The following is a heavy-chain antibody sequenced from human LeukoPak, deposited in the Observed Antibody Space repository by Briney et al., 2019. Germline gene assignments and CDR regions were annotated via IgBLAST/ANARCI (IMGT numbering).Heavy chain of an antibody. Sequence: PGGSLRLSCAGTGFTFSSDAMGWVRQAPGKGLEWVSGISSSTGSTYYADSVKGRFTIYRDNSKDTLYLQMSSLRAEDTAVYYCAKKEGPYGDTFFDYWGQGTLVTVSS. J-gene: IGHJ4*02. CDR3: AKKEGPYGDTFFDY. CDR1: GFTFSSDA. D-gene: IGHD4-17*01. CDR2: ISSSTGST. V-gene: IGHV3-23*01.